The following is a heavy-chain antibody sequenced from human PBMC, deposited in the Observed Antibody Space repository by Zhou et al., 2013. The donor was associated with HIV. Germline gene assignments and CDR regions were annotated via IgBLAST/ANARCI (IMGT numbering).Heavy chain of an antibody. V-gene: IGHV1-46*01. D-gene: IGHD2-15*01. CDR2: INPSGGST. Sequence: QVQLMQSGAEVKKPGASVKVSCKASGYTFTSYYIHWVRQAPGQGLEWMGIINPSGGSTIYAHKFQGRVTLTRDTSTSTVYMELSSLRSQDTAVYYCARAVVGASSFDYWGPGTRSPCPQ. CDR1: GYTFTSYY. J-gene: IGHJ4*02. CDR3: ARAVVGASSFDY.